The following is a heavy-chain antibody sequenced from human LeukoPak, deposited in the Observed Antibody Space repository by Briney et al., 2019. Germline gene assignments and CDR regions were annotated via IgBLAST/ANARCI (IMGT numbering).Heavy chain of an antibody. D-gene: IGHD2-2*01. J-gene: IGHJ4*02. V-gene: IGHV3-21*01. Sequence: GGSLRLSCSASGFTFSSYSMNWVRQAPGKGLEWVSSISSSSSYIYYADSVKGRFTISRDNAKNSLYLQMNTLRADDTAVYYCAGDIVVVPAAISVYWGQGTLVTVSS. CDR3: AGDIVVVPAAISVY. CDR2: ISSSSSYI. CDR1: GFTFSSYS.